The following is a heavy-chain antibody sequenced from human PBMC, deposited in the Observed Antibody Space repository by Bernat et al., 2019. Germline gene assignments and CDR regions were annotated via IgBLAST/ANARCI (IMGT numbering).Heavy chain of an antibody. CDR1: GFTFSSYG. V-gene: IGHV3-30*03. D-gene: IGHD6-19*01. J-gene: IGHJ4*02. Sequence: QVQLVESGGGVVQPGRSLRLSCAASGFTFSSYGMHWVRQAPGKGLEWVAVISYDGSNKYYADSVKGRFTISRDNSKNTLYLQMNSLRAEDTAVYYCARAVAGTYRYYFDYWGQGTLVTVSS. CDR3: ARAVAGTYRYYFDY. CDR2: ISYDGSNK.